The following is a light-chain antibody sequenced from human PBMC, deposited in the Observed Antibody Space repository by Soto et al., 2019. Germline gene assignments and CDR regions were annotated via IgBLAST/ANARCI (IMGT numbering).Light chain of an antibody. CDR1: SSDVGGHNY. V-gene: IGLV2-14*01. J-gene: IGLJ1*01. CDR3: NSYTRSRSYV. Sequence: QSALTQPASVSGSPGQSITISCTGSSSDVGGHNYVSWYQHHPGKAPKLMIYEVNNRPSGVSNRFSGSKSGNTASLTISGLLAEDEADYYCNSYTRSRSYVFGTGTKLTVL. CDR2: EVN.